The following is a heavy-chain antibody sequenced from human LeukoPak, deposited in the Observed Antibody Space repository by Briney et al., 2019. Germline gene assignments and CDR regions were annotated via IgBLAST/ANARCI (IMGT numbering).Heavy chain of an antibody. V-gene: IGHV3-30*18. CDR1: GFTFSGYG. J-gene: IGHJ6*02. CDR3: AKEVRGMDV. D-gene: IGHD4-11*01. CDR2: ISYDGSSK. Sequence: GRSLRLSCAASGFTFSGYGMHWVRQAPGKGLEWVAVISYDGSSKYYADSVKGRFTISRDNSKNTLYLQMNSLRAEDTAVYYCAKEVRGMDVWGQGTTVTVSS.